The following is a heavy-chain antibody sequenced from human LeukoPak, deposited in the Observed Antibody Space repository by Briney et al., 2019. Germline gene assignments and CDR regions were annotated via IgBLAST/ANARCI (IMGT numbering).Heavy chain of an antibody. CDR3: ARGNPRGYYYYYMDV. D-gene: IGHD1-14*01. Sequence: SVKVSCKASGCTFSSYAISWVRQAPGQGLEWMGGIIPIFGTANYAQKFQGRVTITTDESTSTAYMELSSLRSEDTAVYYCARGNPRGYYYYYMDVWGKGTTVTVSS. CDR2: IIPIFGTA. CDR1: GCTFSSYA. J-gene: IGHJ6*03. V-gene: IGHV1-69*05.